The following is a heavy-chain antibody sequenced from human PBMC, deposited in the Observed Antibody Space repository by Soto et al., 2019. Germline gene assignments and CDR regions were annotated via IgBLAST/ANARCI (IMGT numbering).Heavy chain of an antibody. CDR3: VRDMVATLDDYYYYAVDV. V-gene: IGHV1-2*02. CDR2: IVPMNGET. CDR1: GGMFYSSA. J-gene: IGHJ6*02. Sequence: ASVKVSCKASGGMFYSSAINWVRQAPGQGLEWMGGIVPMNGETSYARKFRDRVTMTSDTSITTAYMDLTRLTSDDTATYYCVRDMVATLDDYYYYAVDVWGQGTTVTVSS. D-gene: IGHD5-12*01.